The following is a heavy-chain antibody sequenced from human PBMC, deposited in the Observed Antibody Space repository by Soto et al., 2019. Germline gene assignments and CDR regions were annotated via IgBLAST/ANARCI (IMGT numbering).Heavy chain of an antibody. Sequence: SETLSLTCTVSGGSISSYYWSWIRQPPGKGLEWIGYIYYSGSTNYNPSLKSRVTISVDTSKNQFSLKLSSVTAADTAVYYCARDFTREGWFDPWGQGTLVTVSS. CDR2: IYYSGST. V-gene: IGHV4-59*01. D-gene: IGHD1-26*01. CDR1: GGSISSYY. CDR3: ARDFTREGWFDP. J-gene: IGHJ5*02.